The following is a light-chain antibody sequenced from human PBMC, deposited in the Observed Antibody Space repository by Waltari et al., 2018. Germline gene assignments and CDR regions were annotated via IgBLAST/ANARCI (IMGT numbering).Light chain of an antibody. Sequence: EIVLTQSPGTLSLSPGESATLSCRASQSVSGSLAWYQQKAGQAPMLIIYGATSRATGIPDRFSGSGSATDFRLTISRLEPEDFAVYCCQHYVRLPATFGQGTKVEI. V-gene: IGKV3-20*01. CDR3: QHYVRLPAT. CDR2: GAT. CDR1: QSVSGS. J-gene: IGKJ1*01.